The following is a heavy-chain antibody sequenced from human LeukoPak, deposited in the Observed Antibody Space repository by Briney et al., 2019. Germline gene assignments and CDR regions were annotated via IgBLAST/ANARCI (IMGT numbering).Heavy chain of an antibody. D-gene: IGHD6-19*01. CDR2: IYHSGST. V-gene: IGHV4-4*02. CDR1: GGSISSSNW. Sequence: PSETLSLTCAVSGGSISSSNWWSWVRQPPGKGLEWIGEIYHSGSTNYNPSLKSRVTISVDKSKNQFSLKLSSVTAADTAVYYCARDGDSSGWYVPGEYFDYWGQGTLVTVSS. J-gene: IGHJ4*02. CDR3: ARDGDSSGWYVPGEYFDY.